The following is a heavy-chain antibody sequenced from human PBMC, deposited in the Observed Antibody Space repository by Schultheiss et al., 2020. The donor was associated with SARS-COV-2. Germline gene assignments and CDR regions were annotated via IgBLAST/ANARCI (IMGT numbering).Heavy chain of an antibody. V-gene: IGHV3-30*04. D-gene: IGHD3-10*01. J-gene: IGHJ6*02. Sequence: GGSLRLSCAASGFTFSSYAMHWVRQAPGKGLEWVAVISYDGSNKYYADSVKGRFTISRDNSKNTLYLQMNSLRAEDTAVYYCARDQHVILWFGELLGMDVWGQGTTVTVAS. CDR2: ISYDGSNK. CDR3: ARDQHVILWFGELLGMDV. CDR1: GFTFSSYA.